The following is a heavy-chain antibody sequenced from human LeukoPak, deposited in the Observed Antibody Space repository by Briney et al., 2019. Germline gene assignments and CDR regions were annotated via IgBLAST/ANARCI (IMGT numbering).Heavy chain of an antibody. CDR2: IYYSGST. CDR3: ARVPITGTTGGAFDI. J-gene: IGHJ3*02. CDR1: GGSISSYY. Sequence: PSETLYLTCTVSGGSISSYYWSWIRQPPGKGLEWIGYIYYSGSTNYNPSLKSRVTISVDTSKNQFSLKLSSVTAADTAVYYCARVPITGTTGGAFDIWGQGTMVTVSS. V-gene: IGHV4-59*01. D-gene: IGHD1-20*01.